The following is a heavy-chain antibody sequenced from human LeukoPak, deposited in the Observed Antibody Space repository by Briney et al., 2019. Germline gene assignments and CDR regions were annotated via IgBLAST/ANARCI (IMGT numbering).Heavy chain of an antibody. V-gene: IGHV4-4*02. CDR2: IYHSGST. D-gene: IGHD3-22*01. Sequence: PSGTLSLTCAVSGGSISSSNWWSWVRQPPGKGLEWIGEIYHSGSTNYNPSLKSRVIISVDKSKNQFSLKLSSVTAADTAVYYCARDTHSYDSSGYYGFDPWGQGTLVTVSS. CDR1: GGSISSSNW. J-gene: IGHJ5*02. CDR3: ARDTHSYDSSGYYGFDP.